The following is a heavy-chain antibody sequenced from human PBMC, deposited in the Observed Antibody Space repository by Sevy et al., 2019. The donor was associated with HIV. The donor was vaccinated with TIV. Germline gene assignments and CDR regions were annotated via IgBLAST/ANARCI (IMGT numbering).Heavy chain of an antibody. CDR1: GCSLSTSGVG. V-gene: IGHV2-5*02. J-gene: IGHJ4*02. Sequence: SGPTLVNPTQTLTLTCTFSGCSLSTSGVGVGWIRQPPGKALEWLALIYWDDDKRYSPSLKSRLTITKDTSKNQVVLXMTTMERVGTATYYGAHSEDQGYYDILTGYYMFDYWGQGTLVTVSS. CDR2: IYWDDDK. D-gene: IGHD3-9*01. CDR3: AHSEDQGYYDILTGYYMFDY.